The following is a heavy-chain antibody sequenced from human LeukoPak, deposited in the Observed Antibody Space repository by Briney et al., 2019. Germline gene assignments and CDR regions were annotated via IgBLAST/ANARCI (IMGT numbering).Heavy chain of an antibody. D-gene: IGHD1-1*01. V-gene: IGHV3-7*03. Sequence: GGSLRLSCTVSGFSFSNYWMSWVRQAPGKGLEWMANMNQDETETNYVDSVKGRFIISRDKAKNSLFLRMNSLRVEDTAMYYCARVRSPPEDNSNYRPVDYWGQGILVTVSS. CDR1: GFSFSNYW. CDR3: ARVRSPPEDNSNYRPVDY. CDR2: MNQDETET. J-gene: IGHJ4*02.